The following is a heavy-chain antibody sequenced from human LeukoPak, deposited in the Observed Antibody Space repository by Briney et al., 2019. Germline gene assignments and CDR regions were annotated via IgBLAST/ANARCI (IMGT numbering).Heavy chain of an antibody. J-gene: IGHJ4*02. D-gene: IGHD6-19*01. V-gene: IGHV1-18*01. CDR1: GYTFTSYG. CDR2: ISAYNGNT. Sequence: ASVKVSCKASGYTFTSYGISWVRQAPGQGLEWMGWISAYNGNTDYAQKLQGRVTMTTDTSTSTAYMELRSLRSDDTAVYYCANLRLSSGWYYFDYWGQGTLVTVSS. CDR3: ANLRLSSGWYYFDY.